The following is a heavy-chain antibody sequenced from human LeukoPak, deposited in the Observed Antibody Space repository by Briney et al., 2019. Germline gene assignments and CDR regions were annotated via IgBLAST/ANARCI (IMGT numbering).Heavy chain of an antibody. CDR2: ISAYNGNT. Sequence: ASVKVSCKASGYTFTSYGISWVRQAPGQGLEWMGWISAYNGNTNYAQKLQGRDTMTTDTSTSTAYMELRSLRSDDTAVYYRARAPLLGGTLPLYYYYYGMDVWGQGTTVTVSS. CDR1: GYTFTSYG. D-gene: IGHD1-26*01. V-gene: IGHV1-18*01. CDR3: ARAPLLGGTLPLYYYYYGMDV. J-gene: IGHJ6*02.